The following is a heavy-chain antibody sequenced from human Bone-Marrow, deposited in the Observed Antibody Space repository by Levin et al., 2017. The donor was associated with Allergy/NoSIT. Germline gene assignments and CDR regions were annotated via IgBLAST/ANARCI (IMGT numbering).Heavy chain of an antibody. J-gene: IGHJ3*01. D-gene: IGHD1-14*01. CDR3: VKDKGTGANGAFDV. V-gene: IGHV3-9*01. CDR1: GFTFKNYA. Sequence: GGSLRLSCAASGFTFKNYAMHWVRQAPGKGLEWVASISWDSGTIGYAESVRGRFTVSRDNSKNALFVQMNSLRREDTGLYYCVKDKGTGANGAFDVWGQGTMVTVSS. CDR2: ISWDSGTI.